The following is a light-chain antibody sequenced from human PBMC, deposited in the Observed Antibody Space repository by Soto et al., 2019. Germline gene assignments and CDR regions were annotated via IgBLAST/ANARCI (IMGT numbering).Light chain of an antibody. CDR1: QSLNSSS. V-gene: IGKV3-20*01. J-gene: IGKJ1*01. CDR3: QQYDSTPWT. Sequence: EIVLTQSPGTLSLSPGERAALSCRASQSLNSSSLAWYQQKPGHGPRLLIYGASRRATGIPDRFSASESGTDFTLTISSLEPEDFAVYFCQQYDSTPWTFGQGTRVESK. CDR2: GAS.